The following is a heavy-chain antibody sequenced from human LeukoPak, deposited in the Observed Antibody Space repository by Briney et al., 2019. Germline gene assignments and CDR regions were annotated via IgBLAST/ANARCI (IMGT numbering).Heavy chain of an antibody. CDR1: GDSISSTNW. D-gene: IGHD3-10*01. Sequence: SETLSLTCAVSGDSISSTNWWTWVRQPPGKGLEWIGEIYHSGATYYNPSLKSRVTISVDKSKNQFSLKLNSVTAADTAIYYCARGSGSYLLDYWGQGTLVTVSS. V-gene: IGHV4-4*02. CDR2: IYHSGAT. J-gene: IGHJ4*02. CDR3: ARGSGSYLLDY.